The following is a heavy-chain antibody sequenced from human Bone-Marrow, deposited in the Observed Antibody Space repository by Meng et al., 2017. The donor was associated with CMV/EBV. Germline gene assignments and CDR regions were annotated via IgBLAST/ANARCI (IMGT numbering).Heavy chain of an antibody. J-gene: IGHJ5*02. D-gene: IGHD1-7*01. CDR3: ARGPLRTYGWFDP. V-gene: IGHV3-7*01. CDR1: GFTFSSYW. Sequence: GESLKISCAASGFTFSSYWMSWVRQAPGKGLEWVANIKQDGSEKYYVDSVKGRFTISRDNAKNSLYLQMNSLRAEDTAVYYCARGPLRTYGWFDPWGQGTLVTVSS. CDR2: IKQDGSEK.